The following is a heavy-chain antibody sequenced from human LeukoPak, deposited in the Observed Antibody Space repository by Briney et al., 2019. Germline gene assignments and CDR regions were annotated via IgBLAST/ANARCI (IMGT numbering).Heavy chain of an antibody. D-gene: IGHD2-15*01. CDR2: ITVGDYNT. V-gene: IGHV3-23*01. CDR3: ATFYGSSWYAALDV. CDR1: GFSFNSYA. J-gene: IGHJ6*04. Sequence: GGSLRLSCAASGFSFNSYAMSWVRQAPGKGLDCVSAITVGDYNTYYPDFVKGCFAISRDHSKHPLYLQLNTSTAEATAVYYCATFYGSSWYAALDVWGKGTTVIVSS.